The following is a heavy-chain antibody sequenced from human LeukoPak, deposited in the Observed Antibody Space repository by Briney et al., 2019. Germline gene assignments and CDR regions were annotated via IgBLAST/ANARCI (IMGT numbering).Heavy chain of an antibody. D-gene: IGHD3-10*01. CDR3: ARDRVTMVRGVIITLDYYYGMDV. Sequence: GASVKVSCKASGYTFTGYYMHWVRQAPGQGREWMGWINPNSGGTNYAQKFQGRVTMTRDTSISTAYMELSRLRSDDTAVYYCARDRVTMVRGVIITLDYYYGMDVWGQGTTVTVSS. J-gene: IGHJ6*02. CDR1: GYTFTGYY. V-gene: IGHV1-2*02. CDR2: INPNSGGT.